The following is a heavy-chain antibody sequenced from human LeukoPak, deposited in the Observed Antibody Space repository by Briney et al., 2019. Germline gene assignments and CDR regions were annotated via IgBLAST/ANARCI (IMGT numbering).Heavy chain of an antibody. CDR2: IYYSGST. CDR3: AREGIVVSTASDI. CDR1: GGSISSYY. J-gene: IGHJ3*02. V-gene: IGHV4-59*01. Sequence: SETLSLTCTVSGGSISSYYWSWIRQPPGKGLEWIGYIYYSGSTNYNPSLKSRVTISVDTSKNQFSLKLSSVTAADTAVYYCAREGIVVSTASDIWGQGTMVTVSS. D-gene: IGHD3-22*01.